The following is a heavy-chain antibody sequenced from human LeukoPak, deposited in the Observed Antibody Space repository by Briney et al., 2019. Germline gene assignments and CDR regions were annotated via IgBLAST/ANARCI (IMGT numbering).Heavy chain of an antibody. Sequence: GGSLRLSCAASGFSVSNNYMSWVRQAPGKGLEWVSLIYSGGDKRYAASVKGRFTISRDNSKITLYLQMNSLRAEDTAVYYCAKSYNGYESKPDYWGQGTLVTVSS. V-gene: IGHV3-53*01. CDR3: AKSYNGYESKPDY. CDR1: GFSVSNNY. J-gene: IGHJ4*02. D-gene: IGHD5-12*01. CDR2: IYSGGDK.